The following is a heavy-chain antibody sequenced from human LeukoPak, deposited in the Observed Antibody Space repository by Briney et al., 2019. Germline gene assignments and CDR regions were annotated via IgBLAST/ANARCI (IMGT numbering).Heavy chain of an antibody. CDR1: GYTFTGYY. J-gene: IGHJ4*02. CDR2: IIPIFGTA. Sequence: SVKVSCKASGYTFTGYYMHWVRQAPGQGLEWMGGIIPIFGTANYAQKFQGRVTITADKSTSTAYMELSSLRSEDTAVYYCASGSGSYYGDYWGQGTLVTVSS. V-gene: IGHV1-69*06. D-gene: IGHD1-26*01. CDR3: ASGSGSYYGDY.